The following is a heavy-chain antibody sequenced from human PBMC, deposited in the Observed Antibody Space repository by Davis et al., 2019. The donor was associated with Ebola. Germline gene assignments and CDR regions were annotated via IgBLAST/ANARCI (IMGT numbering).Heavy chain of an antibody. CDR3: ARGLGYSGYPFDY. J-gene: IGHJ4*02. Sequence: MPSETLSLTCTVSGGSISSSSYYWGWIRQPPGKGLEWIRSIYYSGSTNYNPSLKSRVTISVDTSKNQFSLKLSSVTAADTAVYYCARGLGYSGYPFDYWGQGTLVTVSS. CDR1: GGSISSSSYY. D-gene: IGHD5-12*01. V-gene: IGHV4-39*07. CDR2: IYYSGST.